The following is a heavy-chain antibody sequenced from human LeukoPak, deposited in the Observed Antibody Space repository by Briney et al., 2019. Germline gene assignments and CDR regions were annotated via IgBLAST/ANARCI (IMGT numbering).Heavy chain of an antibody. Sequence: ASVKVSCKASGYTFTGYYMHWVRQAPGQGLEWMGWINPNTGTTNYAQKFQGRVTVTRDTSITTAYMELSRLGSDDTAVYYCARGRRYYDTSGYHAFDIWGLGTMVTVSS. CDR2: INPNTGTT. CDR1: GYTFTGYY. J-gene: IGHJ3*02. V-gene: IGHV1-2*02. CDR3: ARGRRYYDTSGYHAFDI. D-gene: IGHD3-22*01.